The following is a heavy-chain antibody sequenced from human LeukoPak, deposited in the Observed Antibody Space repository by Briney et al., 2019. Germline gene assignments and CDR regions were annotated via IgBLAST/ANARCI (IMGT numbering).Heavy chain of an antibody. D-gene: IGHD5-12*01. V-gene: IGHV3-7*01. J-gene: IGHJ1*01. CDR3: ARDSPGYGAYVS. CDR1: GFTFSTYW. CDR2: IKGDGSRE. Sequence: GGSLRLSCAASGFTFSTYWMTWVRQAPGKGLEWVANIKGDGSREYYVDSVKGRFTISRDKAKNSLYLQMDSLTAEDTAVYYCARDSPGYGAYVSWGQGALVSVSS.